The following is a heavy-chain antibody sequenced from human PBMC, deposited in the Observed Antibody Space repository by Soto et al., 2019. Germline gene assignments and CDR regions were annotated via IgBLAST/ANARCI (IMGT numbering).Heavy chain of an antibody. CDR1: GGTFSSDA. Sequence: SVEVSCKASGGTFSSDAMSWGRQAPGQGLEWMGGIIPIFGTANHAQKFQGRVTITADKSTSTAYMELSSLRSEDTAVYYCARDSVPAPGRYGMDVWGQGTTVTVSS. V-gene: IGHV1-69*06. CDR3: ARDSVPAPGRYGMDV. D-gene: IGHD2-2*01. J-gene: IGHJ6*02. CDR2: IIPIFGTA.